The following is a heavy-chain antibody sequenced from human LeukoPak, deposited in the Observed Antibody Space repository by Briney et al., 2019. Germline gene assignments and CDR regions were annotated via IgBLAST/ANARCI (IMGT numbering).Heavy chain of an antibody. Sequence: GGSLRLSCATSGFPFRAYDMHWVRQAPGKGLEWVSAFGSAGDTYYPGAVKGRFTISRDYAKNSLYLQMNSLRAGDTAVYYCVRGALPGDNWYFDLWGRGTLATVSS. CDR2: FGSAGDT. CDR3: VRGALPGDNWYFDL. CDR1: GFPFRAYD. V-gene: IGHV3-13*01. J-gene: IGHJ2*01.